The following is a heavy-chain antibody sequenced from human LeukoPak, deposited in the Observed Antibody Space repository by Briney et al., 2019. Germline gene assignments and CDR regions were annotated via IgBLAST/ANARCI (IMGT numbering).Heavy chain of an antibody. V-gene: IGHV4-31*03. D-gene: IGHD2-15*01. J-gene: IGHJ4*02. Sequence: SETLSLTCTVSGGSISSSSYYWGWIRQHPGKGLEWIGYIYYSGSTYYNPSLKSRVTISVDTSKNQFSLKLSSVTAADTAVYYCARDAGYCSGGSCQYYFDYWGQGTLVTVSS. CDR1: GGSISSSSYY. CDR3: ARDAGYCSGGSCQYYFDY. CDR2: IYYSGST.